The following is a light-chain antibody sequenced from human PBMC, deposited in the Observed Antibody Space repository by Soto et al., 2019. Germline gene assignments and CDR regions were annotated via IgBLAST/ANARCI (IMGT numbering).Light chain of an antibody. J-gene: IGLJ1*01. V-gene: IGLV3-21*02. CDR1: TIGSKS. Sequence: SYELTQAPSVSVAPGQTARIGCGGDTIGSKSVHWYQQRPGQAPVLVVYADSDRPSGIPERFSGSNPGNTATLTISRVEAGDEADYYCQVWDYDTDHFVFGPGTKVTVL. CDR3: QVWDYDTDHFV. CDR2: ADS.